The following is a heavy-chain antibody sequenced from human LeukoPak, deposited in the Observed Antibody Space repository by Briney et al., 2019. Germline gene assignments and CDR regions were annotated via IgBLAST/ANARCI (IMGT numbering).Heavy chain of an antibody. D-gene: IGHD5-24*01. CDR2: IYYSGST. J-gene: IGHJ4*02. CDR3: ARTRGDGYQDY. V-gene: IGHV4-59*02. CDR1: GGSVSGYY. Sequence: SETLSLTCTVSGGSVSGYYWSWIRQPPGKGLEWIGYIYYSGSTNYNPSLKSRVTISVDTSTNQFSLKLSSVTAADTAVFYCARTRGDGYQDYWGQGTLVTVSS.